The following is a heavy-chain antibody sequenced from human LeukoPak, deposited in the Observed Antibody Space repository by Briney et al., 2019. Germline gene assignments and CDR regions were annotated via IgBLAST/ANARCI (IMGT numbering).Heavy chain of an antibody. Sequence: ASVKVSCKVSGYTLTELSMHWVRQAPGKGLERMGGFDPEDGETIYAQKFQGRVTMTEDTSTDTAYMELSSLRSEDTAVYYCATAMRGWYYFDYWGQGTLVTVSS. CDR2: FDPEDGET. D-gene: IGHD6-19*01. CDR3: ATAMRGWYYFDY. CDR1: GYTLTELS. J-gene: IGHJ4*02. V-gene: IGHV1-24*01.